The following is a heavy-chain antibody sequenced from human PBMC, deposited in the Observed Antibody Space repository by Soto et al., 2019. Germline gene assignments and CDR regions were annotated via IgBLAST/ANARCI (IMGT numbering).Heavy chain of an antibody. J-gene: IGHJ5*01. CDR3: AKDLSRWPHYAFDS. CDR2: ISSSGGST. CDR1: GFTFSSYA. D-gene: IGHD4-17*01. V-gene: IGHV3-23*01. Sequence: GGSLRLSCAASGFTFSSYAMSWVRQAPGKGLEWVSAISSSGGSTYYADSVKGRFTISRDNSKNALYMQMNGLRPEDTAVYYCAKDLSRWPHYAFDSWGQGTLVTVSS.